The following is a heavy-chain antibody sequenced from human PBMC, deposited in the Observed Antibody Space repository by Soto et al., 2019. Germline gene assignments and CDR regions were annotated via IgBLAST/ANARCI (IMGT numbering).Heavy chain of an antibody. CDR2: ISYDGSNK. CDR1: GFTFSSYG. D-gene: IGHD1-26*01. J-gene: IGHJ4*02. V-gene: IGHV3-30*03. Sequence: PGGSLRLSCAASGFTFSSYGMHWVRQAPGKGLEWVAVISYDGSNKYYADSVKGRFTISRDNSKNTLYLQMNSLRAVDTATYFCAHRYGGNYYRWYFDSWGQGTLVTVSS. CDR3: AHRYGGNYYRWYFDS.